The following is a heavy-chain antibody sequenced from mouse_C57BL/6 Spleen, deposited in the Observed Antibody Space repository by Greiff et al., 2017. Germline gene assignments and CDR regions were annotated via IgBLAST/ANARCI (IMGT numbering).Heavy chain of an antibody. CDR2: IYPGDGDT. CDR3: ARSDYSNYGAY. V-gene: IGHV1-82*01. Sequence: VQLVESGPELVKPGASVKISCKASGYAFSSSWMNWVKQRPGKGLEWIGRIYPGDGDTNYNGKFKGKATLTADKSSSTAYMQLSSLTSEDSAVYFCARSDYSNYGAYWGQGTLVTVSA. CDR1: GYAFSSSW. J-gene: IGHJ3*01. D-gene: IGHD2-5*01.